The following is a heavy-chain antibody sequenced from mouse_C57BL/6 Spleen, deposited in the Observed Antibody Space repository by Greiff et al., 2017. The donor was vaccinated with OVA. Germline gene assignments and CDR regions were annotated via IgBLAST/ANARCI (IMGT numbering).Heavy chain of an antibody. CDR2: IDPSDSYT. Sequence: VQLQQPGAELVKPGASVKLSCKASGYTFTSYWMQWVKQRPGQGLEWIGEIDPSDSYTNYNQKFKGKATLTVDTSSSTAYMQLSSLTSEDSAVYYCARGGDYGSSFYYFDYWGQGTTLTVSS. D-gene: IGHD1-1*01. V-gene: IGHV1-50*01. J-gene: IGHJ2*01. CDR3: ARGGDYGSSFYYFDY. CDR1: GYTFTSYW.